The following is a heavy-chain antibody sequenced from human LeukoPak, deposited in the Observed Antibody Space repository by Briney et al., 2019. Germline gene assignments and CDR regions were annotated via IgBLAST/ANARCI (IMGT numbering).Heavy chain of an antibody. V-gene: IGHV4-39*07. J-gene: IGHJ4*02. CDR3: ARDRGYSYGLPVFNY. D-gene: IGHD5-18*01. Sequence: PSETLSLTCTVSGGSISSSSYYWGWIRQPPGKGLEWIGSIYYSGSTYYNPSLKSRVTISVDTSKNQFSLKLSSVTAADTAVYYCARDRGYSYGLPVFNYWGQGTLVTVSS. CDR1: GGSISSSSYY. CDR2: IYYSGST.